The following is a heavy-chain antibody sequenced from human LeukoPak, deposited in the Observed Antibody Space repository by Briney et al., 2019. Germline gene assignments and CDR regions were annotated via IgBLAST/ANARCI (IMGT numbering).Heavy chain of an antibody. Sequence: GGSLRLSCAASGFTLSGSDMSWVRQAPGGGLQWVSSIGSSVSRTFYADSVKGRFTISRDNSKNTLYLQMNNLRAEDTAVYYCARERSNFEYWGQGTLVTVSS. CDR3: ARERSNFEY. V-gene: IGHV3-23*05. CDR1: GFTLSGSD. J-gene: IGHJ4*02. CDR2: IGSSVSRT. D-gene: IGHD5-24*01.